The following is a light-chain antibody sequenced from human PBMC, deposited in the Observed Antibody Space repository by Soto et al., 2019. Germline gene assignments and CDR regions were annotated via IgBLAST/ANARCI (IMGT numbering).Light chain of an antibody. CDR3: QSYDSSLSASVV. V-gene: IGLV1-40*01. Sequence: QSVLTQSPSVSGAPGQRVTISCTGSSSNIGAGYGVHWYQQLPGTAPKLLIYGNTNRPSGVPDRFSGSQSGTSASLAITGLQAEDEADYYCQSYDSSLSASVVFGGGTQLTVL. CDR1: SSNIGAGYG. J-gene: IGLJ2*01. CDR2: GNT.